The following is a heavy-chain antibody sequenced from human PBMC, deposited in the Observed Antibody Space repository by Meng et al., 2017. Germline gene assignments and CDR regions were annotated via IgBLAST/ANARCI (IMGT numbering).Heavy chain of an antibody. CDR2: ISYDGSNK. CDR1: GFTFSSYA. V-gene: IGHV3-30*01. CDR3: AHFDY. Sequence: RPVGSGGGVVQPGGSLRLSCAAAGFTFSSYAMAWVRRGPGKGLEWVAVISYDGSNKYYADSVKGRFTITRDNSKNTLYLQMNSLRAEDTAVYYCAHFDYWGQGTLVTVSS. J-gene: IGHJ4*02.